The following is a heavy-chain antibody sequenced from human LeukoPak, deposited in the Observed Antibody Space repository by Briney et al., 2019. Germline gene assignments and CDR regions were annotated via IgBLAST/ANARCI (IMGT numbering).Heavy chain of an antibody. D-gene: IGHD6-25*01. V-gene: IGHV3-21*01. J-gene: IGHJ4*02. CDR1: GFTSSSYS. Sequence: PGGSLRLSCAASGFTSSSYSMNWVRQAPGKGLEWVSSISSSSSYIYYADSVKGRFTISRDNAKNSLYLQMNSLRAEDTAVYYCASGGSSHVDKDYWGQGTLVTVSS. CDR3: ASGGSSHVDKDY. CDR2: ISSSSSYI.